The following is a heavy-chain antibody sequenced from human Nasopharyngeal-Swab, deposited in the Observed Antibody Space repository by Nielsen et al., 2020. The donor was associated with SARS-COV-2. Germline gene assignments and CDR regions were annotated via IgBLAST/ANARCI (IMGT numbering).Heavy chain of an antibody. V-gene: IGHV1-3*01. D-gene: IGHD6-19*01. Sequence: SVKVSCKASGYTLSTYAMYWVRQAPGQRPEFMGWINAGKGNTIYSQRFQGRVRISRDTSANTVYMELNRLRSEDTAVYYCARVPAVAASRIDYWGQGTLVTVSS. CDR1: GYTLSTYA. CDR3: ARVPAVAASRIDY. CDR2: INAGKGNT. J-gene: IGHJ4*02.